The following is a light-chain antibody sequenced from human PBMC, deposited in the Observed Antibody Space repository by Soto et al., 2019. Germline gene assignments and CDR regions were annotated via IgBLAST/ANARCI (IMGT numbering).Light chain of an antibody. CDR2: DVS. J-gene: IGKJ2*01. Sequence: VLTQSPATLSLSPGERATLSCGASQNVRSNYLGWYQHKLGLAPMLLIYDVSTRATGISDRFSGSGSGTDFTLTITRLEPEDSAVYYCQQYGTSPRTFGQGTKLEIK. CDR1: QNVRSNY. CDR3: QQYGTSPRT. V-gene: IGKV3D-20*01.